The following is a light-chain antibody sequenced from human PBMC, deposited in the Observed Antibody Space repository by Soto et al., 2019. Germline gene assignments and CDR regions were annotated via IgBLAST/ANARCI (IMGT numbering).Light chain of an antibody. V-gene: IGKV3D-20*01. J-gene: IGKJ5*01. CDR3: QQYGSSPIT. CDR1: QSVSSSY. CDR2: DAS. Sequence: EIVLTQSPATLSLSPGARATLSCGASQSVSSSYLAWYQQKPGLAPRLLIYDASSRATGIPDSFSGSGSGTDFTLTISRLEPEDFAVYYCQQYGSSPITFGQGTRLEIK.